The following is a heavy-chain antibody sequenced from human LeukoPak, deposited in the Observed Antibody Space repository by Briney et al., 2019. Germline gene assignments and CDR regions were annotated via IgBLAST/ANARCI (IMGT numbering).Heavy chain of an antibody. J-gene: IGHJ4*02. V-gene: IGHV3-23*01. CDR1: GFTFSSYW. Sequence: GGSLRLSCAASGFTFSSYWMHWVRQAPGKGLEWVSAISGSGGSTYYAESVKGRFTISRDNSKNTLYLQMNSLRAEDTAVYYCAKDLACIAANQPGYWGQGTLVTVSS. CDR2: ISGSGGST. D-gene: IGHD6-6*01. CDR3: AKDLACIAANQPGY.